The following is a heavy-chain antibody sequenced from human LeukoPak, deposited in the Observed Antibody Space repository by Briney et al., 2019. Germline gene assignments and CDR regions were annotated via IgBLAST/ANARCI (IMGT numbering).Heavy chain of an antibody. Sequence: SETLSLTCTVSGGSISGYYWSWIRQPPGKGLEWIGYIYYSGSSNYNDSLKSRVTISVDTSKNQFSLKLRSVTAADTAVYYYARADSSGPYYYYGMDVWGQGTTVTVSS. CDR2: IYYSGSS. D-gene: IGHD6-19*01. CDR3: ARADSSGPYYYYGMDV. J-gene: IGHJ6*02. V-gene: IGHV4-59*01. CDR1: GGSISGYY.